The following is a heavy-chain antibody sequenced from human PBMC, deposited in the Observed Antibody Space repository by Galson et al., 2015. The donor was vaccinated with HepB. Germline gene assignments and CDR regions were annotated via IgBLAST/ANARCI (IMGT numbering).Heavy chain of an antibody. CDR3: ARVARGDGYRLVDY. CDR2: IYSGGST. J-gene: IGHJ4*02. Sequence: SLRLSCAASGFTVSSNYMSWVRQAPGKGLEWVSVIYSGGSTYYADSVKGRFTISRDNSKNTLYLQMNSLRAEDTAVYYCARVARGDGYRLVDYWGQGTLVTVSS. CDR1: GFTVSSNY. D-gene: IGHD5-24*01. V-gene: IGHV3-53*01.